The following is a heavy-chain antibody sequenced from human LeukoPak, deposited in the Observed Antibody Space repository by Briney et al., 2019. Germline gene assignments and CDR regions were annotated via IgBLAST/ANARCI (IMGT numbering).Heavy chain of an antibody. Sequence: SETLSLTCAVHGGSFSGYYWSWIRQPPGKGLEWIGEINHSGSTNYNPSLKSRVTISVDTSKNQFSLKLSSVTAADTAVYYCARGLPRIAARFWTVYWGQGTLVTVSS. CDR1: GGSFSGYY. CDR3: ARGLPRIAARFWTVY. D-gene: IGHD6-6*01. V-gene: IGHV4-34*01. J-gene: IGHJ4*02. CDR2: INHSGST.